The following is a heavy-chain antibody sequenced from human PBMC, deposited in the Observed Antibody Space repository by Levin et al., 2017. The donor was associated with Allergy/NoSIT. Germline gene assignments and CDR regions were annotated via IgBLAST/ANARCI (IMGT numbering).Heavy chain of an antibody. CDR2: IYNRGGA. Sequence: SETLSLTCTVSGDSISRGEFYWSWIRQLPGKGLEWIGFIYNRGGAYYNPSLKSRLSMSMDTSKNQFSLRLSSVTVADTAIYYCARDECAWFGECYGTDVWGQGTTVTVSS. CDR3: ARDECAWFGECYGTDV. CDR1: GDSISRGEFY. V-gene: IGHV4-31*02. D-gene: IGHD3-10*01. J-gene: IGHJ6*02.